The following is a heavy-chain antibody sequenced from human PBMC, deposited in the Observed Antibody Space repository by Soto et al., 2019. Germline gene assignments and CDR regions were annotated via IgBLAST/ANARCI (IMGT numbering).Heavy chain of an antibody. J-gene: IGHJ5*02. CDR3: ARDTDTIYTLASDP. CDR1: GGTFSSYA. Sequence: SVKGSCNASGGTFSSYAISWGRQAPGQGLEWMGGIIPIFGTANYAQKFQGRVTITADESTSTAYMELSSLRSEDTAVYYCARDTDTIYTLASDPWGQGTLVTVSS. CDR2: IIPIFGTA. D-gene: IGHD3-9*01. V-gene: IGHV1-69*01.